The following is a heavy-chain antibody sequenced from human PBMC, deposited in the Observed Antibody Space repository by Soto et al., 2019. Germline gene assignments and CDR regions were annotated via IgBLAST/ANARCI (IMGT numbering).Heavy chain of an antibody. V-gene: IGHV4-34*01. J-gene: IGHJ4*02. D-gene: IGHD3-22*01. Sequence: PSETLSLACAVYGGSFSGYYWSWIRQPPGKGLEWIGEINHSGSTNYNPSLKSRVTISVDTSKNQFSLKLSSVTAADTAVYYCARDSGSYDSSGYLFDYWGQGTLVTVSS. CDR1: GGSFSGYY. CDR3: ARDSGSYDSSGYLFDY. CDR2: INHSGST.